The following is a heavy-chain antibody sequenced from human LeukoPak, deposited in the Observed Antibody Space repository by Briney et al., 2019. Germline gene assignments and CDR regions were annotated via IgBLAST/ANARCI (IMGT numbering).Heavy chain of an antibody. Sequence: GGSLRLSCAASGFTFSRYWTHWVRQAPGKGLVWVSRINSDGTYTSFADSVKGRFTISRDNAKNTLYVQMNSLRAEDTAVYFCARGGSGYSDYWGQGTLVTVSS. V-gene: IGHV3-74*01. CDR3: ARGGSGYSDY. D-gene: IGHD3-22*01. J-gene: IGHJ4*02. CDR2: INSDGTYT. CDR1: GFTFSRYW.